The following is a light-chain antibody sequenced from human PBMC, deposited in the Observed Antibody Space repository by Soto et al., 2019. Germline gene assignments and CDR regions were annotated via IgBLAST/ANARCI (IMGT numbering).Light chain of an antibody. V-gene: IGKV1-9*01. J-gene: IGKJ4*01. Sequence: IQLTQSPSSLSASVGDRVSISCRASQGNNTFVAWYQQKSGKAPKLLIYGASTLQSGVPSRFSGSGSGTEFTLTISGLQPEDFATYYCQQLHTYLLTFGGGTKVQIK. CDR1: QGNNTF. CDR2: GAS. CDR3: QQLHTYLLT.